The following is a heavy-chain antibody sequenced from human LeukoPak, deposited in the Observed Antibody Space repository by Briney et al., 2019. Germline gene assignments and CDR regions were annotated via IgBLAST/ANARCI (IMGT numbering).Heavy chain of an antibody. CDR3: ARDRGYYDSSGYYYYYGMDV. D-gene: IGHD3-22*01. CDR1: GGSISSYY. V-gene: IGHV4-59*12. Sequence: SETLSLTCTVSGGSISSYYWSWIRQPPGKGLEWIGIIYYSGSSNYSPSLESRVAISVDTSKNQFSLKLSSVTAADTAVYYCARDRGYYDSSGYYYYYGMDVWGQGTTVTVSS. CDR2: IYYSGSS. J-gene: IGHJ6*02.